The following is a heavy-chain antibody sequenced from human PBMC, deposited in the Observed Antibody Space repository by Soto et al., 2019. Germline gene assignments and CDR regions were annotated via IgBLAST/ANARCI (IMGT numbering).Heavy chain of an antibody. J-gene: IGHJ5*02. D-gene: IGHD3-3*02. CDR2: INPSGGST. V-gene: IGHV1-46*03. CDR3: ARSADSFLVFFHRPGVADPYDP. Sequence: ASVKVSCKASGYTFTSYYMHWVRQAPGQGLEWMGIINPSGGSTSYAQKFQGRVTMTRDMSTSTVYMELSSLRSEDTAVYYCARSADSFLVFFHRPGVADPYDPWSQRTLVPVSS. CDR1: GYTFTSYY.